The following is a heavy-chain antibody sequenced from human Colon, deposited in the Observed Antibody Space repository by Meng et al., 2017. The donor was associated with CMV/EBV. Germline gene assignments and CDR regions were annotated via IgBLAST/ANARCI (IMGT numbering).Heavy chain of an antibody. V-gene: IGHV1-69*02. Sequence: SVKVSCKASGGTFNSYTISWVRQAPGQGLEWMGRIIPILGIANYAQKFQGRVTMTRDTSTSTVYMELSSLRSEDTAVYYCARWPYDYSNHYYFDYWGQGTLVTVSS. CDR3: ARWPYDYSNHYYFDY. D-gene: IGHD4-11*01. CDR2: IIPILGIA. J-gene: IGHJ4*02. CDR1: GGTFNSYT.